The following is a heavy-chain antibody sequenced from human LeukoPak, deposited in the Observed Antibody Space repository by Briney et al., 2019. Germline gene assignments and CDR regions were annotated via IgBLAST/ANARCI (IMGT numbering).Heavy chain of an antibody. CDR1: GGSFSGYY. D-gene: IGHD1-1*01. CDR3: ARSRLERRSRFDP. J-gene: IGHJ5*02. V-gene: IGHV4-34*01. CDR2: INHSGST. Sequence: SETLSLTCAVYGGSFSGYYWSWIRQPPGKGLEWIGEINHSGSTNYNPSLTSRVTILVDTSKNQFSLKLSSVAAADTAVYYCARSRLERRSRFDPWGQGTLVTVSS.